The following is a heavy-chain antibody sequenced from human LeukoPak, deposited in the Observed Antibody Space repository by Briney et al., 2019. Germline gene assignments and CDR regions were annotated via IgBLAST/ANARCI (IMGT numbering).Heavy chain of an antibody. Sequence: PSETLSLTCTVSGGSISSYYWSWIRQPPGKGLEWIGYIYYSGSTNYNPSLKSRVTISVDTSKNQFSLKLSSVTAADTAVYYCAGEMATIHDAFDIWGQGTMVTVSS. CDR3: AGEMATIHDAFDI. CDR2: IYYSGST. D-gene: IGHD5-12*01. V-gene: IGHV4-59*01. CDR1: GGSISSYY. J-gene: IGHJ3*02.